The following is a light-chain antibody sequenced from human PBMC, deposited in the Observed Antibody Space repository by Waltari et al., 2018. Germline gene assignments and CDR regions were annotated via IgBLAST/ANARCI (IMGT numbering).Light chain of an antibody. CDR2: AAS. CDR3: QQSYSTPLT. Sequence: DIQMTQSPSSLSASVGDRVTITCRASQSISSYLNWYQQKPGKAPKLLIYAASSLQSGVPARCSGSGSGTDVTLNISSLQPEDFATYYCQQSYSTPLTFGPGTKVDIK. J-gene: IGKJ3*01. V-gene: IGKV1-39*01. CDR1: QSISSY.